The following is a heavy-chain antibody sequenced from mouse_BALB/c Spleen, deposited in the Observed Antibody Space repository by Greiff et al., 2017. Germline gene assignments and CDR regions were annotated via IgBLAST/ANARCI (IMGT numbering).Heavy chain of an antibody. CDR1: GFTFSSFG. D-gene: IGHD2-1*01. V-gene: IGHV5-17*02. J-gene: IGHJ4*01. Sequence: EVQLVESGGGLVQPGGSRKLSCAASGFTFSSFGMHWVRQAPEKGLEWVAYISSGSSTIYYADTVKGRFTISRDNPKNTLFLQMTSLRSEDTAMYYCARGNPGAMDYWGQGTSVTVSS. CDR2: ISSGSSTI. CDR3: ARGNPGAMDY.